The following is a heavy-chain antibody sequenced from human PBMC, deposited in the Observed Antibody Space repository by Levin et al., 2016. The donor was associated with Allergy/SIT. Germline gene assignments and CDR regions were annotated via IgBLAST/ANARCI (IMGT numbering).Heavy chain of an antibody. CDR3: TRDGGRGYDMDH. V-gene: IGHV3-48*02. Sequence: GESLKISCEASGFSLSGYSMNWVRQAPGKGLEWLSYISLGSGIYYADSVKGRFTISRDNAKNSLYLHMDSLRDEDTAVYYCTRDGGRGYDMDHWGQGTLVTVSS. CDR2: ISLGSGI. D-gene: IGHD5-12*01. CDR1: GFSLSGYS. J-gene: IGHJ4*02.